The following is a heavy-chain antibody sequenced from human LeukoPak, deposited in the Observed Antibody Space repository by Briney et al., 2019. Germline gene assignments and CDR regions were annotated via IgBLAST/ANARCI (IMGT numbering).Heavy chain of an antibody. CDR2: INRNSGGT. CDR1: GYTFTGYY. V-gene: IGHV1-2*02. CDR3: ARARVVAASPSDY. D-gene: IGHD2-15*01. Sequence: ASVKVSCKASGYTFTGYYMHWVRQAPGQGLEWMGWINRNSGGTNYAQKFQGRVTMTRDTSISTAYMELSRLRSDDTAVYYCARARVVAASPSDYWGQGTLVTVSS. J-gene: IGHJ4*02.